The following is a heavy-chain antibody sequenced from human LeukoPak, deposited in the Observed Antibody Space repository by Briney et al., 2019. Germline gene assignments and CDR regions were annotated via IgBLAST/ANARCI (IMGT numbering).Heavy chain of an antibody. CDR1: GFTFSSYA. CDR2: ISGSGGST. V-gene: IGHV3-23*01. Sequence: GGSLRLSCAASGFTFSSYAMSWVRQAPGKGLEWVSDISGSGGSTYYADSVKGRFTISRDNSKNTLYLQMNSLRAEDTAVYYCAKSRAQAVRAFDYWGQGTLVTVSS. CDR3: AKSRAQAVRAFDY. J-gene: IGHJ4*02. D-gene: IGHD3-10*01.